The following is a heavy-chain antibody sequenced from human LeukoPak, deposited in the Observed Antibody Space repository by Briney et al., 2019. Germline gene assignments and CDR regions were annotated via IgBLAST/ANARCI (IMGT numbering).Heavy chain of an antibody. D-gene: IGHD5-24*01. J-gene: IGHJ4*02. CDR1: GGTFSSYA. CDR2: INPNSGGT. CDR3: ARFQGIGRWLQFGFDY. V-gene: IGHV1-2*02. Sequence: GASVKVSCKASGGTFSSYAISWVRQAPGQGLEWMGWINPNSGGTNYAQKFQGRVTMTRDTSISTAYMELSRLRSDDTAVYYCARFQGIGRWLQFGFDYWGQGTLVTVSS.